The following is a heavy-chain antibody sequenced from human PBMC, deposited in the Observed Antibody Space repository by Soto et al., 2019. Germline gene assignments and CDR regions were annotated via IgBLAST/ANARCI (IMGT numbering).Heavy chain of an antibody. Sequence: GGSLRLSCTASGFIVSDTYVNWVRQAPGKGLEWVSVISNRGDTHYADSVRGRFSLSRDISDNTLHLQMNNLRVEDTAVYYCAREPRYCRGGSCGIPGDAYDIRGQGTMVTVSS. D-gene: IGHD2-15*01. CDR1: GFIVSDTY. V-gene: IGHV3-66*01. J-gene: IGHJ3*02. CDR2: ISNRGDT. CDR3: AREPRYCRGGSCGIPGDAYDI.